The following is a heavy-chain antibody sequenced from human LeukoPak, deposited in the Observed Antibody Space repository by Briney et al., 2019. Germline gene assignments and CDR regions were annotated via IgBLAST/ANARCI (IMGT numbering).Heavy chain of an antibody. CDR1: GGSISSNY. J-gene: IGHJ4*02. Sequence: SETLSLTCTVSGGSISSNYWSWIRQPPGKGLEWIGNIYSSGSTNYNPSLKSRVTISVGTPKKQSSLTLSSVTAADTAVYYCARDRLRDGYNYRYFDYWGQGTLVTVSS. CDR2: IYSSGST. CDR3: ARDRLRDGYNYRYFDY. V-gene: IGHV4-59*01. D-gene: IGHD5-24*01.